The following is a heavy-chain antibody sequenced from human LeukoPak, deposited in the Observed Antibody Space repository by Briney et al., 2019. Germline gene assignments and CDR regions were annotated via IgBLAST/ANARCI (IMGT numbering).Heavy chain of an antibody. CDR3: ARLSACGGDCYYFDY. CDR2: IYYSGST. D-gene: IGHD2-21*02. CDR1: GGSISSYY. V-gene: IGHV4-59*08. Sequence: SGTLSLTCTVSGGSISSYYWSWIRQPPGKGLEWIGYIYYSGSTNYNPSLKSRVTISVDTSKNQFSLKLSSVTAADTAVYYCARLSACGGDCYYFDYWGQGTLVTVSS. J-gene: IGHJ4*02.